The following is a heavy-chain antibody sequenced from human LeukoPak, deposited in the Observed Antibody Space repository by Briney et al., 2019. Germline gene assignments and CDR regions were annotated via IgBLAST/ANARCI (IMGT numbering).Heavy chain of an antibody. CDR2: IYTSGST. Sequence: SETLSLTCTVSGGSISSGSYYWSWIRQPAGKGLEWIGRIYTSGSTNYNPSLKSRVTISVDTSKNQFSLKLSSVTAADTAVYYCAGVLGGTFDYWGQGTLVTVSS. D-gene: IGHD4/OR15-4a*01. V-gene: IGHV4-61*02. CDR1: GGSISSGSYY. CDR3: AGVLGGTFDY. J-gene: IGHJ4*02.